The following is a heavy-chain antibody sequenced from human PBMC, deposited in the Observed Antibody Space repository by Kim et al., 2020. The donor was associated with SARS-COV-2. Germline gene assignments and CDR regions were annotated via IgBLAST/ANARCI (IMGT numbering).Heavy chain of an antibody. CDR1: GGSFSGYQ. V-gene: IGHV4-34*01. CDR2: INDSGST. J-gene: IGHJ4*02. Sequence: SETLSLTCAVYGGSFSGYQWSWIRQSPGKGLEWIGQINDSGSTNYNPSLKSRVTISVDTSKNQFSLKVTSVTAADTAVYYCARGVPGYWGQGNLVTVSS. CDR3: ARGVPGY.